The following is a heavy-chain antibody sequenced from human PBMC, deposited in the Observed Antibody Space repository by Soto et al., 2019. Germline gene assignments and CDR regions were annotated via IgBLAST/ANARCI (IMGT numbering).Heavy chain of an antibody. J-gene: IGHJ6*03. CDR3: ARHDSGGSYYYYYYMDV. Sequence: QVQLQESGPGLVKPSETLSLTCTVSGGSISSYYWSWIRQSPGKGLEWIGYIYYSGSTNYNPSLKSRVTISVDTSKNQFSLKLSSVTAADTAVYYCARHDSGGSYYYYYYMDVWGKGTTVTVSS. D-gene: IGHD2-15*01. CDR1: GGSISSYY. V-gene: IGHV4-59*08. CDR2: IYYSGST.